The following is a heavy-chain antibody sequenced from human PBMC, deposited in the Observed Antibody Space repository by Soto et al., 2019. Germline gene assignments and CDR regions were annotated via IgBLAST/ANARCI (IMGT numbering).Heavy chain of an antibody. CDR1: GGSVSSGSYY. Sequence: QVQLQESGPGLVKPSETLSLTCTVSGGSVSSGSYYWSWLRQPPGKGLEWIGYIYYSGSTNYNPSLKGRLTISVDTSKNHFSLKLSSVTAADTAVYYCASYSSGWYAVSSWGQGTLVTVSS. J-gene: IGHJ5*02. CDR3: ASYSSGWYAVSS. CDR2: IYYSGST. V-gene: IGHV4-61*01. D-gene: IGHD6-19*01.